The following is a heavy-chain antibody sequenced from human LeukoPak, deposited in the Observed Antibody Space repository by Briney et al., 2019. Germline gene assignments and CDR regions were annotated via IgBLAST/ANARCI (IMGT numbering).Heavy chain of an antibody. Sequence: ASVKVSCKVSGYTLTELSMHWVRQAPGKGLEWKGGFDPEDGETIYAQKFQGRVTMTEDTSTDTAYMELSSLRSEDTAVYYCATVFYGSGSFDYWGQGTLVTVSS. J-gene: IGHJ4*02. CDR1: GYTLTELS. CDR3: ATVFYGSGSFDY. CDR2: FDPEDGET. V-gene: IGHV1-24*01. D-gene: IGHD3-10*01.